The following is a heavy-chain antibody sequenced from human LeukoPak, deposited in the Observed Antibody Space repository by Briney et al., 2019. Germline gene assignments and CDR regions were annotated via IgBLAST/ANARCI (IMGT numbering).Heavy chain of an antibody. CDR1: GFTFSSYW. CDR3: AREENYDFWSGYYYYYGMDV. V-gene: IGHV3-7*01. D-gene: IGHD3-3*01. CDR2: IKQDGSEK. J-gene: IGHJ6*02. Sequence: PGGSLRLSCAASGFTFSSYWMSWVRQAPGKGLEWVANIKQDGSEKYYVDSVKGRFTISRDNAKNSLYLQMNSLRAEDTAVYYCAREENYDFWSGYYYYYGMDVWGQGTTVTVSS.